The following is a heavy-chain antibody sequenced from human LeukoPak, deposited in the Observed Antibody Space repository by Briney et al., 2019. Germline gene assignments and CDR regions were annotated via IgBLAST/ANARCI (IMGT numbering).Heavy chain of an antibody. CDR1: GYTLTELS. Sequence: ASVKVSCKVSGYTLTELSMHWVRQAPGIGLEWMGGFDPEDGETIYAQKFQGRVTMTEDTSTDTAYMELSSLRSEDTAVYYCATIGSSSWNNNWFDPWGQGTLVTVSS. CDR3: ATIGSSSWNNNWFDP. D-gene: IGHD6-13*01. V-gene: IGHV1-24*01. J-gene: IGHJ5*02. CDR2: FDPEDGET.